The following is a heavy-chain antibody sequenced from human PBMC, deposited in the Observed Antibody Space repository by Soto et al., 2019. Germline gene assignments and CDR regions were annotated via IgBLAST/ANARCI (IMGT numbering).Heavy chain of an antibody. J-gene: IGHJ6*03. V-gene: IGHV3-13*01. Sequence: PGGSLRLSCAASGFTFSRSDMHWVRQATGKGLEWVSAIGIAGDTYYSDSVKGRFTISRENAKNSLYLQMNSLGVADTAVFYFVREVCSSRGCSSWDYMDVWGRGTTVTVPS. CDR1: GFTFSRSD. D-gene: IGHD2-2*01. CDR2: IGIAGDT. CDR3: VREVCSSRGCSSWDYMDV.